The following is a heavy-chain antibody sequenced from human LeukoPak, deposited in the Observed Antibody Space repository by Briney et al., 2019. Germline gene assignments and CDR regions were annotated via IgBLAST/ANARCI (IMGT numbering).Heavy chain of an antibody. CDR3: ARDQGIAVAGTFDYYYYGMDV. CDR1: GFTFSSYG. J-gene: IGHJ6*02. CDR2: IWYDGSNK. D-gene: IGHD6-19*01. V-gene: IGHV3-33*01. Sequence: GGSLRLSCAASGFTFSSYGMHWVRQAPGKGLEGVAVIWYDGSNKYYADSVKGRFTISRDNSKNTLYLQMNSLRAEDTAVYYCARDQGIAVAGTFDYYYYGMDVWGQGTTVTVSS.